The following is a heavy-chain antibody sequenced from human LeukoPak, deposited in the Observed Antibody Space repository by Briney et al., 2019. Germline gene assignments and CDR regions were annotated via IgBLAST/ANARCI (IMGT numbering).Heavy chain of an antibody. CDR3: ARGNIVATPYYFDY. CDR2: INHSGST. Sequence: SETLSLTCAVYGGSFSGYYWSWIRQPPGKGLKWIGEINHSGSTNYNPSLKSRVTISVDTSKNQFSLKLSSVTAADTAVYYCARGNIVATPYYFDYWGQGTLVTVSS. D-gene: IGHD5-12*01. CDR1: GGSFSGYY. J-gene: IGHJ4*02. V-gene: IGHV4-34*01.